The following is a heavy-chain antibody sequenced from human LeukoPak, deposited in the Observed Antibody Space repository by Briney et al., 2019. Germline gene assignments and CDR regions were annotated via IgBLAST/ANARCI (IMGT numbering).Heavy chain of an antibody. V-gene: IGHV4-38-2*02. D-gene: IGHD6-6*01. Sequence: YPSETLSLTCTVSGYSISSGYYWGWIRQPPGKGLEWIGSIYHSGSTYYNPSLKSRVTISVDTSKNQFSLKLSSVTAADTAVYYCARHAIRYSSSRYYYYMDVWGKGTTVTVSS. J-gene: IGHJ6*03. CDR2: IYHSGST. CDR1: GYSISSGYY. CDR3: ARHAIRYSSSRYYYYMDV.